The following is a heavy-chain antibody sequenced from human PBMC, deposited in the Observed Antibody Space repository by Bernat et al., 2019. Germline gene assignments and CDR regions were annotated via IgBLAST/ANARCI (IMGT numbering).Heavy chain of an antibody. CDR3: ARGDCSRVDLDY. Sequence: EVQPVESGGGLVQLGGPLRPSCAVPGFTFNNYWMTWVRQAPGKGPEWVANINEDGRERYYVDSVKGRFTISRDNAGNSLTRRMSTVRAEGTAVYYCARGDCSRVDLDYWVQGSLVTVS. CDR1: GFTFNNYW. CDR2: INEDGRER. J-gene: IGHJ4*02. V-gene: IGHV3-7*03. D-gene: IGHD2-21*02.